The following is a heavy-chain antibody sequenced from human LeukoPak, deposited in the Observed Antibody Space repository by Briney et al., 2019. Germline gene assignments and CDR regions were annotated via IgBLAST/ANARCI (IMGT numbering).Heavy chain of an antibody. V-gene: IGHV1-18*01. CDR1: GYTFTSYG. CDR2: ISAYNGNT. J-gene: IGHJ4*02. D-gene: IGHD6-13*01. Sequence: ASVKVSCKASGYTFTSYGISWVRQAPGQGLEWMGWISAYNGNTNYAQKLQGRVTMTTDTSTSTAYMELRSLRSDDTAVYYCARAGYSSSPLYYFDYWGQGTLVTVSP. CDR3: ARAGYSSSPLYYFDY.